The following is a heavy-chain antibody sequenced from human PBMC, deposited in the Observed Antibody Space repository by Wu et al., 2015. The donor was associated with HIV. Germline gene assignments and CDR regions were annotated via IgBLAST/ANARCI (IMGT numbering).Heavy chain of an antibody. J-gene: IGHJ3*01. V-gene: IGHV1-69*13. CDR3: ARDHFDSSGSRAFDV. CDR2: IIPVFGIT. Sequence: VQLVQSGTEVKKPGSSVKVSCKASGGTLNNYAISWVRQAPGQGLEWMGRIIPVFGITKYTQELEGRVTITADESTNTAYMELRSLRSEDTALYFCARDHFDSSGSRAFDVWGQGTMVTVS. CDR1: GGTLNNYA. D-gene: IGHD3-22*01.